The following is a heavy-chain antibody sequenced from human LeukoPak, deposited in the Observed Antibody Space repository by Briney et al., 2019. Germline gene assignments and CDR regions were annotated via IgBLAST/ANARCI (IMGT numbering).Heavy chain of an antibody. CDR2: FNPAGGRT. D-gene: IGHD6-19*01. CDR1: ANTFTDFY. J-gene: IGHJ4*02. Sequence: ASVKVSCKASANTFTDFYMHWVRQAPGQGLEWMGIFNPAGGRTSYAQKFQGRVTITRDTSTNTLYMELSSLRSEDTAVYYCARSSGWYIYFDYWGQGTLVTVSS. V-gene: IGHV1-46*01. CDR3: ARSSGWYIYFDY.